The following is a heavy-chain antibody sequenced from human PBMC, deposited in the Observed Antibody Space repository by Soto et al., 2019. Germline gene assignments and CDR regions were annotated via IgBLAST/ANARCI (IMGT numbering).Heavy chain of an antibody. D-gene: IGHD3-22*01. CDR1: GDSISSYY. V-gene: IGHV4-59*01. J-gene: IGHJ6*02. Sequence: SETLSLTCSVSGDSISSYYWSWIRQSPGKGLEWIGYIYYSGRTNYTPSLRSRVTISVDTSKNQLSLELSSVTAADTAVYYCVRDYYYDSSGYPGADYYGMDVWGQGTTVTVSS. CDR2: IYYSGRT. CDR3: VRDYYYDSSGYPGADYYGMDV.